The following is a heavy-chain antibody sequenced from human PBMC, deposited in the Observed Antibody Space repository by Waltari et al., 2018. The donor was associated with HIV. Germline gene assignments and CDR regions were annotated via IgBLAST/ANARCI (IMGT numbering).Heavy chain of an antibody. CDR2: IDSAGSRI. V-gene: IGHV3-74*01. J-gene: IGHJ4*02. CDR1: GFTFSVHW. D-gene: IGHD5-12*01. Sequence: EVQLVGSGGALLQPWGSLRLSCADAGFTFSVHWMHWVGQGPGKGLVWVARIDSAGSRISYADSVKGRFSISIDNAENTLYLQMNSLRVEDTAVYHCVRDGMVATFDHWGQGTLVTVSS. CDR3: VRDGMVATFDH.